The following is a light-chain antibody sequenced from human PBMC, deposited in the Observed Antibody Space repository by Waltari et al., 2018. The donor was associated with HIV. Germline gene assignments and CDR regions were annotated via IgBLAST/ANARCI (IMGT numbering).Light chain of an antibody. CDR1: SSNLGSQT. CDR2: DDN. Sequence: QSVVTQPPSASGTPGQRVTISCSGSSSNLGSQTVSWYQHPPGTAPQTLTYDDNKRPSGVPDRFSASKSGTSASLAISGLQSDDEADYYCAAWDDSLIGRVFGGGTKLTVL. CDR3: AAWDDSLIGRV. V-gene: IGLV1-44*01. J-gene: IGLJ3*02.